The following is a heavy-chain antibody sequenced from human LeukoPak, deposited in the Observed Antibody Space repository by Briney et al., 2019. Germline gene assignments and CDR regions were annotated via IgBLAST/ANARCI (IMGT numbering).Heavy chain of an antibody. CDR1: GYTFTGYY. J-gene: IGHJ4*02. Sequence: GASVKVSCKASGYTFTGYYMHWVRQAPGQGLEWVGWINPNSGGTNYAQKFQGRVTMTRDTSISTAYMELSRLRSDDTAVYYCARELYCSSTSCYSAAGDYWGQGTLVTVSS. D-gene: IGHD2-2*01. CDR2: INPNSGGT. V-gene: IGHV1-2*02. CDR3: ARELYCSSTSCYSAAGDY.